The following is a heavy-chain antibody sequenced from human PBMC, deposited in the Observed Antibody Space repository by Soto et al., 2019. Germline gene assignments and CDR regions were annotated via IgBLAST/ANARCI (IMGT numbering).Heavy chain of an antibody. CDR3: TRDASRDSSARGWFDP. Sequence: GGSLRLSCAASGFTFRRFTMNWVRQAPGKGLEWVSTISSNSAYIYYTDALRGRFTISRDHAKNSLHLKMNSLRAEDTAVYYCTRDASRDSSARGWFDPWGPGTLVTAPQ. CDR1: GFTFRRFT. J-gene: IGHJ5*02. D-gene: IGHD6-13*01. CDR2: ISSNSAYI. V-gene: IGHV3-21*01.